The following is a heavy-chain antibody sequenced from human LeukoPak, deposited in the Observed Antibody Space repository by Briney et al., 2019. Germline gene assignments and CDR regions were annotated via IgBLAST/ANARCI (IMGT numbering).Heavy chain of an antibody. CDR2: ISYSGST. J-gene: IGHJ4*02. V-gene: IGHV4-59*01. D-gene: IGHD5-24*01. CDR1: GASISSSY. Sequence: PSETLSLTCSASGASISSSYWSWIRQPPGKGLEWIGYISYSGSTNYNPSLKSRVTISVDTSKNQVSLKLSSVTAADTAVYYCARGSRDGYNYVDYFDYWGQGTLVTVSS. CDR3: ARGSRDGYNYVDYFDY.